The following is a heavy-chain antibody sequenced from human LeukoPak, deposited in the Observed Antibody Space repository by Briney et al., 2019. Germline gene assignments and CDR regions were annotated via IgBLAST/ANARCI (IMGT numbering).Heavy chain of an antibody. CDR3: ARRVTTMVRGVTAYYFDY. J-gene: IGHJ4*02. CDR2: IYPGDSDT. D-gene: IGHD3-10*01. CDR1: GYRFTSYW. Sequence: GESLQISCKGSGYRFTSYWIGWVRQMPGKGLEWMGIIYPGDSDTRYSPSFQGQVTISADKSISTAYLQSSSLKASDTAMYYCARRVTTMVRGVTAYYFDYWGQGTLVTVSS. V-gene: IGHV5-51*01.